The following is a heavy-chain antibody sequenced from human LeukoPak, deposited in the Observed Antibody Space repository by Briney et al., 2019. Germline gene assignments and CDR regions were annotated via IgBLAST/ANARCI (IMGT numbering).Heavy chain of an antibody. CDR2: IIPIFGTA. J-gene: IGHJ4*02. Sequence: SVKVSCKASGGTFSSYAISWVRQAPGQGLEWMGRIIPIFGTANHAQKFQGRVTITTDESTGTAYMELSSLRSEDTAVYYCAREMGDYYDSSGYSVCFDYWGQGTLVTVSS. CDR1: GGTFSSYA. CDR3: AREMGDYYDSSGYSVCFDY. V-gene: IGHV1-69*05. D-gene: IGHD3-22*01.